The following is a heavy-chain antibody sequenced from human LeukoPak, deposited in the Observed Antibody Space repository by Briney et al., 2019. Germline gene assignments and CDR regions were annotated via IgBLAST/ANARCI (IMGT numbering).Heavy chain of an antibody. Sequence: GGSLRFSCGASGFTFSSYAMSWVRQAPGKGLEWVSAISSSGGSTHYADSVKGRFTISRDNSKNALYLQMNSLRAEDTAVYYCAKRYYYDNSGLWDYWGQGTLVTVSS. J-gene: IGHJ4*02. CDR3: AKRYYYDNSGLWDY. V-gene: IGHV3-23*01. CDR2: ISSSGGST. D-gene: IGHD3-22*01. CDR1: GFTFSSYA.